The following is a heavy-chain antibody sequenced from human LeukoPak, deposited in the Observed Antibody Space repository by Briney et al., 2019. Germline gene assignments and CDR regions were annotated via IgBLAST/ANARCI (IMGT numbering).Heavy chain of an antibody. Sequence: GGSLRLSCAASGFTFSSYAMSWVRQAPGKGLEWVSAISGSGGSTYYADSVKGRFTISRDNSKNTLYLQMNSLRAEDTAVYYCAKDPGRPPVWYSSSWYPLYYFDYWGQGTLVTVSS. V-gene: IGHV3-23*01. J-gene: IGHJ4*02. CDR3: AKDPGRPPVWYSSSWYPLYYFDY. D-gene: IGHD6-13*01. CDR2: ISGSGGST. CDR1: GFTFSSYA.